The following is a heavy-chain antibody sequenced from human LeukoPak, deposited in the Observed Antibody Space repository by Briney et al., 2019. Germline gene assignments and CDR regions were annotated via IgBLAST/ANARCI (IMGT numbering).Heavy chain of an antibody. J-gene: IGHJ4*02. CDR1: GLTFSTYS. Sequence: SGGSLRLSCAASGLTFSTYSMNWVRQAPGKGLEWVSYISSSSSTKYYAGSVKGRFTISRDNAKNSLYLQMNSLRAEDTAVYYCASSYYDILTGYYRPGLFDYWGQGTLVTVSS. D-gene: IGHD3-9*01. CDR3: ASSYYDILTGYYRPGLFDY. CDR2: ISSSSSTK. V-gene: IGHV3-48*01.